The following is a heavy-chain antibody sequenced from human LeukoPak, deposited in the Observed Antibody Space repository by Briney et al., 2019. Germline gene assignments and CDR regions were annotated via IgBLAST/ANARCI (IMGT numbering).Heavy chain of an antibody. J-gene: IGHJ4*02. CDR1: GGTFSSYA. V-gene: IGHV1-69*01. D-gene: IGHD3-22*01. Sequence: SVKVSCKASGGTFSSYAISWVRQAPGQGLEWMGGIIPIFGTANYAQKFQGRVTITADESTSTAYMELSSLRSEDTAVYYCARERGSSGPFDYWGQGTLVTVSS. CDR3: ARERGSSGPFDY. CDR2: IIPIFGTA.